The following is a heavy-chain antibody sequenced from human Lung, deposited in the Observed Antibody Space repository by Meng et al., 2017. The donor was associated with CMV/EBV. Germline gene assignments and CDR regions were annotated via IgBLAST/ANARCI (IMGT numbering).Heavy chain of an antibody. D-gene: IGHD1-26*01. CDR1: GVSISSNIR. CDR2: IDDSGST. CDR3: ARGKQDAWELLAY. V-gene: IGHV4-4*02. J-gene: IGHJ4*02. Sequence: VQLTRSGQGLVKPSGPLSLTCGVLGVSISSNIRWTWVRQPPGKGLEWIGDIDDSGSTNYNPSLNSRISISLDKSKNHFTLKVNSVTAADTAVYYCARGKQDAWELLAYWGQGALVTVSS.